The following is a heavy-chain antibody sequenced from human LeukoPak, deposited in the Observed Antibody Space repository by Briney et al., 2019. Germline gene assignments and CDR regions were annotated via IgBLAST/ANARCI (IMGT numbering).Heavy chain of an antibody. D-gene: IGHD2-2*01. Sequence: GGSLRLSCAASGFTVSSNYMSWVRQAPGKGLEWDSVIYSGGSTYYADSVKGRFTISRDNANGSLYWHMNSLRAEDTAIYYCARESSYCSSTSCGFDPWGQGTLVTVSS. CDR1: GFTVSSNY. V-gene: IGHV3-66*01. J-gene: IGHJ5*02. CDR3: ARESSYCSSTSCGFDP. CDR2: IYSGGST.